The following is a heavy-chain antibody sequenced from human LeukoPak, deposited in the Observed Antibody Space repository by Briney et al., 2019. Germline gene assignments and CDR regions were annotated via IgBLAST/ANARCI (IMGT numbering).Heavy chain of an antibody. Sequence: ASVKVSCKASGYTFTSYGISWVRQAPGQGLEWMGGIIPIFGTANYAQKFQGRVTITADESTSTAYMELSSLRSEDTAVYYCARAKPKNMVRGLIMRRESRYYFDYWGQGTLVTVSS. CDR1: GYTFTSYG. D-gene: IGHD3-10*01. CDR3: ARAKPKNMVRGLIMRRESRYYFDY. J-gene: IGHJ4*02. V-gene: IGHV1-69*13. CDR2: IIPIFGTA.